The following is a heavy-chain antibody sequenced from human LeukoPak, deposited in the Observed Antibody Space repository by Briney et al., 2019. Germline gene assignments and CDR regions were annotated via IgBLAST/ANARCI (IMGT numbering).Heavy chain of an antibody. CDR1: GFTFSHSW. CDR2: IKEDGSSQ. Sequence: GGSLRLPCVASGFTFSHSWMTWVRQAPGKGLEWVGHIKEDGSSQNYADSVKGRFTISRDNAKSSLHLQMNGLRAEDTAMYYCVKDSGWFHFDSRGQGTLVTVSS. CDR3: VKDSGWFHFDS. J-gene: IGHJ4*02. V-gene: IGHV3-7*03. D-gene: IGHD6-19*01.